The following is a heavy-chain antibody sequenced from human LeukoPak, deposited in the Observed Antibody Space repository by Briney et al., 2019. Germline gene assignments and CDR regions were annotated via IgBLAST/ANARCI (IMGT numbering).Heavy chain of an antibody. Sequence: SETLSLTCAVYGGSFSGYYWSWIRQPPGKGLEWIGEINHSGSTNYNPSLKSRVTISVDTSKNQFSLKLGSVTAADTAVYYCARVGLYCSGGSCYLGFDYWGQGTLVTVSS. CDR1: GGSFSGYY. V-gene: IGHV4-34*01. CDR2: INHSGST. J-gene: IGHJ4*02. CDR3: ARVGLYCSGGSCYLGFDY. D-gene: IGHD2-15*01.